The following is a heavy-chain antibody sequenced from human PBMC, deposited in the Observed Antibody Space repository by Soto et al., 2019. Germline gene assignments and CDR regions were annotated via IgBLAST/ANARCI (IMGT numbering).Heavy chain of an antibody. D-gene: IGHD3-16*01. Sequence: QVQLVQSGAEVKNPGASVKVSCKTSGYTFTKYGVGWVRQAPGQGLEWMGWISGSSGNANYAEKVQGRITLTTDTSTSTAYIELRSLRSDDTAVYYCAREMAGLGGEYEYWGQGTLVPVSS. V-gene: IGHV1-18*01. CDR1: GYTFTKYG. CDR2: ISGSSGNA. J-gene: IGHJ4*02. CDR3: AREMAGLGGEYEY.